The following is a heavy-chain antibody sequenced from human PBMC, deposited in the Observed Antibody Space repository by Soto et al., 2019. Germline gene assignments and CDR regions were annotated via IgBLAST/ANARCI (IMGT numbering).Heavy chain of an antibody. J-gene: IGHJ4*02. Sequence: QVQLVESGGGVVQPVKSLRLSGAASGFAFSRSAMHWVRQAPGKGLEWVAVISYDGSTKYYADSVRRRFTIASDTSKNSLSLQMNCLRSEDTAVYYCARHVYYESTGIDYWGPGSLVTVSS. D-gene: IGHD3-22*01. CDR1: GFAFSRSA. V-gene: IGHV3-30-3*01. CDR2: ISYDGSTK. CDR3: ARHVYYESTGIDY.